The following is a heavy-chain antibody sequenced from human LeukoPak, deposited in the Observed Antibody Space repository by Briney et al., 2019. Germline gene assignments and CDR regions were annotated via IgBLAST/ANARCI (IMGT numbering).Heavy chain of an antibody. J-gene: IGHJ5*02. D-gene: IGHD3-3*01. CDR2: IYYSGST. Sequence: SETLSLTCTVSGGSISSSSYYWGWIRQPPGKGLEWIGSIYYSGSTYYNPSLKSRVTISVDTSKNQFSLKLSSVTAADTAVYYCARGFWSGYYTGIGGSWGQGTLVTVSS. CDR3: ARGFWSGYYTGIGGS. V-gene: IGHV4-39*07. CDR1: GGSISSSSYY.